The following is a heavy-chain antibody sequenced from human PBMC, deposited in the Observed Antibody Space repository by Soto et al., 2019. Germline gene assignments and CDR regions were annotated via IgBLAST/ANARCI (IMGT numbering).Heavy chain of an antibody. J-gene: IGHJ6*02. CDR3: AKDLVVLVTPYYGMDV. V-gene: IGHV3-30*18. D-gene: IGHD3-22*01. CDR2: ISYDGGNK. CDR1: RFTFSSYT. Sequence: QVQLVESGGGVVQPGRSLRLSCAASRFTFSSYTMHWVRQAPGKGLEWVATISYDGGNKYYPDSLKGRFTISRDNSKTTLYLQMNSLRAEDTAVSYCAKDLVVLVTPYYGMDVWGQGTTVTVSS.